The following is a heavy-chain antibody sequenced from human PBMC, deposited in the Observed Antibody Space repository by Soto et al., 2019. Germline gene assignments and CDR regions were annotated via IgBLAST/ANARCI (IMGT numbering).Heavy chain of an antibody. Sequence: QVQLQESGPGLVKPSQTLSLTCAVSGGSINSGGYYWNWISQHPVKGLEWIGYIYYSGSTYYTPSLKSRVTISLDTSKTQFSLKLSSVTAADTAVYYCARDVVVTAIRPGAFDIWGQGTLVTVSS. CDR3: ARDVVVTAIRPGAFDI. V-gene: IGHV4-31*11. D-gene: IGHD2-21*02. CDR1: GGSINSGGYY. CDR2: IYYSGST. J-gene: IGHJ3*02.